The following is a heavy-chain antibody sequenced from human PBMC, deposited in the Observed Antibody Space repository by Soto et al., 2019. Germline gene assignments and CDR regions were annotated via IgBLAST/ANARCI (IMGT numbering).Heavy chain of an antibody. CDR1: GFTFSSYA. CDR2: ISGSGGST. J-gene: IGHJ5*02. D-gene: IGHD5-12*01. Sequence: EVQLLESGGGLVQPGGSLRLSCAASGFTFSSYAMSWVRQAPGKGLEWVSAISGSGGSTYYADSVKGRFTISRDNSKNTLDPQMNSRRAEDTAVYYGAKDPRVGGYSGYAPSWGQGTLVTVSS. V-gene: IGHV3-23*01. CDR3: AKDPRVGGYSGYAPS.